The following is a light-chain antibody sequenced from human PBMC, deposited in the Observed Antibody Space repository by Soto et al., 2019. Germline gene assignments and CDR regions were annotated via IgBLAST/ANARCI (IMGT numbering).Light chain of an antibody. J-gene: IGLJ3*02. CDR2: TTS. Sequence: QSVLTKPPSASGTPGQRVIVSCSGSNSNIGRNHVYWYQQLPGTAPKLLIHTTSARPSGVPDRFSGSKSGTSASLTISGLRSDDEADYYCATWDDGLNWVFGGGTKLTVL. CDR1: NSNIGRNH. CDR3: ATWDDGLNWV. V-gene: IGLV1-47*01.